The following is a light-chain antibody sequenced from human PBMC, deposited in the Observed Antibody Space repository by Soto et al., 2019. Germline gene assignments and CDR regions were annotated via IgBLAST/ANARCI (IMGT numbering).Light chain of an antibody. V-gene: IGKV3-11*01. CDR3: QQRSDWPRT. J-gene: IGKJ1*01. Sequence: EIVLTQSPATLSLSPGERATLSCRATQSVSKYLAWYQQKPGQTPRLLIFDASNRATGIPARFSGSGSGTDFTPTISSLEPEDFAVYYCQQRSDWPRTFGQGTKVEIK. CDR1: QSVSKY. CDR2: DAS.